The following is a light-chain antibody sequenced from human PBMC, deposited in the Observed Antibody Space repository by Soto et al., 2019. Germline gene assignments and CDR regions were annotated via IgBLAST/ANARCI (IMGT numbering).Light chain of an antibody. Sequence: QSVLSQPRSVSRSPRQSVPISCTGTSIDVGGYNYVSWYQQYPGKAPKVMIYAVTKRPSGDPDRISGSKSGNTASLTISGLQAEDEADYYCCSHAGSYTHYVFGTGTKVTVL. CDR1: SIDVGGYNY. CDR2: AVT. V-gene: IGLV2-11*01. J-gene: IGLJ1*01. CDR3: CSHAGSYTHYV.